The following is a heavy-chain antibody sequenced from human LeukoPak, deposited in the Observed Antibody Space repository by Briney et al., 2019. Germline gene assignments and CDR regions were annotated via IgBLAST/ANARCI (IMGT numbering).Heavy chain of an antibody. J-gene: IGHJ6*02. D-gene: IGHD2-2*02. CDR3: ARLVRIVVVPAAIRYYYYGMDV. V-gene: IGHV4-34*01. CDR2: INHSGST. Sequence: SETLFLTCAVYGGSFSGYYWSWIRQPPGKGLEWIGEINHSGSTNYNPSLKSRVTISVDTSKNQFSLKLSSVTAADTAVYYCARLVRIVVVPAAIRYYYYGMDVWGQGTTVTVSS. CDR1: GGSFSGYY.